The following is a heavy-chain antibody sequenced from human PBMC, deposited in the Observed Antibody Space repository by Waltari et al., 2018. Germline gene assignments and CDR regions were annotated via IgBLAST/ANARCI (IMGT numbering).Heavy chain of an antibody. CDR1: GGSISSSSYY. CDR2: IYYSGST. Sequence: QLQLQESGPGLVKPSETLSLTCTVSGGSISSSSYYWGWIRQPPGKGLEWIGSIYYSGSTYYNPSLKSRVTISVDTSKNQFSLKLSSVTAADTAVYYCARGSGRVSYYYYMDVWGKGTTVTISS. V-gene: IGHV4-39*07. CDR3: ARGSGRVSYYYYMDV. J-gene: IGHJ6*03. D-gene: IGHD2-21*01.